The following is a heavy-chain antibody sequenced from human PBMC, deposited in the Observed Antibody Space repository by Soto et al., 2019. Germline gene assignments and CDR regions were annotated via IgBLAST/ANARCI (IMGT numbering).Heavy chain of an antibody. J-gene: IGHJ6*02. Sequence: GGSLKVSFKCSGCTFTYYLSFCVVQVPGKGLDCVWIIYPGDSDTRYSPSFQCNVNITVGKSTSTAYLQWNTLKASDNAMYYCERNISNFRYYYYAMDVWGQGTTVTVSS. D-gene: IGHD4-4*01. CDR2: IYPGDSDT. CDR3: ERNISNFRYYYYAMDV. CDR1: GCTFTYYL. V-gene: IGHV5-51*01.